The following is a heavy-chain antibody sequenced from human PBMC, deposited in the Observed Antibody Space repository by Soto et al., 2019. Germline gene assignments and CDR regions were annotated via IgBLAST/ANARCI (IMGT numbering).Heavy chain of an antibody. CDR3: AREEGYCSSTSCYKGNWFDP. CDR2: IIPIFGTA. V-gene: IGHV1-69*06. CDR1: GGTFSSYA. D-gene: IGHD2-2*02. Sequence: QVQLVQSGAEVKKPWSSVKVSCKASGGTFSSYAISWVRQAPGQGLEWMGGIIPIFGTANYAQKFQGRVTITADKSTSTAYMELSSLRSEDTAVYYCAREEGYCSSTSCYKGNWFDPWGQGTLVTVSS. J-gene: IGHJ5*02.